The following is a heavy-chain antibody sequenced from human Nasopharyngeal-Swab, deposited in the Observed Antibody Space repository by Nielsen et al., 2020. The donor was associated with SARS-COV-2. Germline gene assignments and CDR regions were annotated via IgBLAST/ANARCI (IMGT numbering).Heavy chain of an antibody. CDR1: GDSDSSSSAA. CDR3: ARARGAYGDYYYYYYTDV. CDR2: TYYRSKWYN. D-gene: IGHD4-17*01. J-gene: IGHJ6*03. V-gene: IGHV6-1*01. Sequence: LPLYCAISGDSDSSSSAAWKWIRQSPSRGLEWLGRTYYRSKWYNDYAVSVKSRITINPDTSKNQFSLHLNSVTPEDTAVYYCARARGAYGDYYYYYYTDVWGKGTTVTVSS.